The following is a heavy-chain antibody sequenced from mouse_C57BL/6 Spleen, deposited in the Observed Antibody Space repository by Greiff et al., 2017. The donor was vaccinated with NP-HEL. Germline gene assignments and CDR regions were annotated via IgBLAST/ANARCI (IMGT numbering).Heavy chain of an antibody. CDR3: ARGGAYYYGSSPAWFAY. CDR2: INPNNGGT. CDR1: GYTFTDYY. J-gene: IGHJ3*01. V-gene: IGHV1-26*01. D-gene: IGHD1-1*01. Sequence: EVKLQQSGPELVKPGASVKISCKAFGYTFTDYYMNWVKQSHGKSLEWIGDINPNNGGTSYHQTFKGKATLTVDKSSSTSYMELRSLTSEDSAGYYCARGGAYYYGSSPAWFAYWGQGTLVTVSA.